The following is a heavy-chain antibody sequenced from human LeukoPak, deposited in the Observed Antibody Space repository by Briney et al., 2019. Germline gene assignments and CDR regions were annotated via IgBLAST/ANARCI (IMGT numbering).Heavy chain of an antibody. Sequence: GASVKVSCKASGYTFTGYYMHWVRQAPGQGLEWMGWINPNSGGTNYAQKFQGRVTMTRDTSISTAYMELGRLRSDDTAAYYCARDGAPYYDFWSGYYRPWGQGTLVTVSS. V-gene: IGHV1-2*02. CDR1: GYTFTGYY. J-gene: IGHJ5*02. CDR3: ARDGAPYYDFWSGYYRP. D-gene: IGHD3-3*01. CDR2: INPNSGGT.